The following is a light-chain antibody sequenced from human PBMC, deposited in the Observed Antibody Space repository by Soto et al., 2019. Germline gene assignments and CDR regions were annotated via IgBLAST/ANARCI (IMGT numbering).Light chain of an antibody. V-gene: IGKV1-9*01. Sequence: DIHLTQSPSFLSASVGDRVTITCRASQGITHSLAWYQQKPGKAPNLLIYAASTLQGGVPSRFSGSGSGTDFTLTISSLQPEDFATYYCQQLTSNPLTFGGGTKVEIK. J-gene: IGKJ4*01. CDR1: QGITHS. CDR3: QQLTSNPLT. CDR2: AAS.